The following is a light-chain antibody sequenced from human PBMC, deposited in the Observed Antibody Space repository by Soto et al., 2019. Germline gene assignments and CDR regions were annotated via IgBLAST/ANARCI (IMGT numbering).Light chain of an antibody. V-gene: IGLV1-44*01. J-gene: IGLJ3*02. CDR2: SNN. Sequence: QSVLTQPPSASGTPGQRVTISCSGSTSNIGGNVVNWYQQLPGTAPKLLIYSNNQRPSGVPDRFSGSKSGISASLAISGLQSEDEADYYCAAWDDSLNGPVFGGGTKLTVL. CDR3: AAWDDSLNGPV. CDR1: TSNIGGNV.